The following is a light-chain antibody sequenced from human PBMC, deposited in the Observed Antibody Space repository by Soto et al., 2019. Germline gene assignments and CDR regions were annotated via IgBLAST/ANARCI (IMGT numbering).Light chain of an antibody. CDR3: QQYGSSPWT. J-gene: IGKJ1*01. CDR1: QSVTSSY. CDR2: GAS. V-gene: IGKV3-20*01. Sequence: ENVLTQSPGTLSLSPGEGATLSCRASQSVTSSYLAWYQQKPGQAPRFLIYGASSRATGIPDRFSGSGSGTDFTLTISRLEPEDFAVYYCQQYGSSPWTFGQGTKVDIK.